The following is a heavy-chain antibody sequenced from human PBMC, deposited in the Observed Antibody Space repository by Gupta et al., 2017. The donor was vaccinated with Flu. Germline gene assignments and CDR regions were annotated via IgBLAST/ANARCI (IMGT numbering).Heavy chain of an antibody. D-gene: IGHD2-15*01. V-gene: IGHV1-69*01. CDR1: GGTFATFA. CDR3: AGGGVAAALDAFGF. J-gene: IGHJ3*01. CDR2: IIPIVGTP. Sequence: QVLLVKSGAEVKKPGSSVKVSCKASGGTFATFATSWVRQPPGQGLEWMGGIIPIVGTPNYAPKFQGRVTMTTDESTSTAYMELSSLTAEDTAIYYCAGGGVAAALDAFGFWGQGTSVTVSS.